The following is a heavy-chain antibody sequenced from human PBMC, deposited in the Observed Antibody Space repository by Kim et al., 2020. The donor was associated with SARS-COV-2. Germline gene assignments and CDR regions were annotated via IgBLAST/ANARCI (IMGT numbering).Heavy chain of an antibody. D-gene: IGHD6-13*01. CDR2: IYYSGST. CDR3: ARDPDGYSSSWYRPGNYFDY. CDR1: GGSISSSSYY. V-gene: IGHV4-39*07. Sequence: SETLSLTCTVSGGSISSSSYYWGWIRQPPGKGLEWIGSIYYSGSTYYNPSLKSRVTISVDTSKNQFSLKLSSVTAADTAVYYCARDPDGYSSSWYRPGNYFDYWGQGTLVTVSS. J-gene: IGHJ4*02.